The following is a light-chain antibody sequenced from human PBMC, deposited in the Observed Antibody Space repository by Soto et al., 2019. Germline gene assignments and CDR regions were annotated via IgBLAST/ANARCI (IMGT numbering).Light chain of an antibody. Sequence: QSALTQPASVSGSPGRSITISCIGTSSDVGAYNYVSWYQQHPGKAPKLMIYDVSNRPSGVSNRFSGSKSGNTASLTISGLQAEDEADYHCSSFTTSNTVVFGGGTKLTVL. CDR2: DVS. V-gene: IGLV2-14*03. J-gene: IGLJ2*01. CDR3: SSFTTSNTVV. CDR1: SSDVGAYNY.